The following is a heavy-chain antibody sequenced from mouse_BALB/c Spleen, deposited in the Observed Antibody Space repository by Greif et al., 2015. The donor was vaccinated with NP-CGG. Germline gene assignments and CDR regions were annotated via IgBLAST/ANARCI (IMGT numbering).Heavy chain of an antibody. CDR3: ARGGYDGY. CDR1: GYTFTSYN. D-gene: IGHD2-2*01. J-gene: IGHJ2*01. V-gene: IGHV1-12*01. Sequence: QVQLQQSGAELVKPGASVKMSCKASGYTFTSYNMHWVKQTPGQGLEWIGAIYPGNGDTSYNQKFKGKATLTADKSSSTAYMQLSSLTSEDSAVYYCARGGYDGYWGQGTTLTVSS. CDR2: IYPGNGDT.